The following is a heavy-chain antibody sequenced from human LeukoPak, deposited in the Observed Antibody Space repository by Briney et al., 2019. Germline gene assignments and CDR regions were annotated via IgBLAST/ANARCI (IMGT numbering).Heavy chain of an antibody. J-gene: IGHJ3*02. CDR3: ARHKGVAASGGAFDI. CDR2: IYYSGST. Sequence: PSETLSLTCTVSGGSISSSGYYWGWIRQPPGKGLEWIGSIYYSGSTYYNPSLKSRVTISVDTSKNQFSLKLSSVTAADTAVYYCARHKGVAASGGAFDIWGQGTMVIVSS. CDR1: GGSISSSGYY. V-gene: IGHV4-39*01. D-gene: IGHD2-15*01.